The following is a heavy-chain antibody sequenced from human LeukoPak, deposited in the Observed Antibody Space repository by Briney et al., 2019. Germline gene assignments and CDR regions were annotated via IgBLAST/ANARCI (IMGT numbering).Heavy chain of an antibody. D-gene: IGHD3-10*01. J-gene: IGHJ5*02. CDR1: GGSISSGSYY. CDR2: IYTSGST. V-gene: IGHV4-61*02. CDR3: ARGGRGIWFDP. Sequence: PSQTLSLTCTVSGGSISSGSYYWSWIRQPAGKGLEWIGRIYTSGSTNYNPSLKSRVTISVDTSKNQFSLKLSSVTAADTAVYYCARGGRGIWFDPWGQGTPVTVSS.